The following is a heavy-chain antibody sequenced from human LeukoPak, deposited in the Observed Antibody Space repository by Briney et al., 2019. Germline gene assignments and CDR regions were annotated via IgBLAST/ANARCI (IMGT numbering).Heavy chain of an antibody. Sequence: GGSLRLSCAASGFTFSIYAMSWVRQAPAKGLEWVSSIINSGGATFYADSVKGRLTISRDNSKNTLYLQMNSLGAEDTAIYYCARRGLSGSYYFDSWGQGTLVTVSS. CDR1: GFTFSIYA. CDR2: IINSGGAT. V-gene: IGHV3-23*01. CDR3: ARRGLSGSYYFDS. D-gene: IGHD5-12*01. J-gene: IGHJ4*02.